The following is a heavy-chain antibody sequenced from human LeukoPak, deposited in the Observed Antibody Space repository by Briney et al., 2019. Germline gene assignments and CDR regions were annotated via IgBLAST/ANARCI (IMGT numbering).Heavy chain of an antibody. V-gene: IGHV4-59*08. CDR1: GGSISSYY. Sequence: SETLSLTCTVSGGSISSYYWSWIRQPPGKGLEWIGYIYYSGSTNYNPSLKSRVTISVDTSKNQFSLKLSSVTAADTAVYYCARHPLDFWSGYYFRGYYFDYWGQGTLVTVSS. CDR3: ARHPLDFWSGYYFRGYYFDY. CDR2: IYYSGST. D-gene: IGHD3-3*01. J-gene: IGHJ4*02.